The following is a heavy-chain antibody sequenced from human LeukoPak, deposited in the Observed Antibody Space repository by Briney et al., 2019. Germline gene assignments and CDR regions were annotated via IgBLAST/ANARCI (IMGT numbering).Heavy chain of an antibody. J-gene: IGHJ4*02. V-gene: IGHV3-7*01. CDR3: ARDFDQHGSGSYY. CDR1: GFTFSSYW. CDR2: IKQDGSEK. Sequence: AGGSLRLSCAASGFTFSSYWMSWVRQAPGKGLEWVANIKQDGSEKYYVDSVKGRFTISRDNAKNSLYLQMSSLRAEDTAVYYCARDFDQHGSGSYYWGQGTLVTVSS. D-gene: IGHD3-10*01.